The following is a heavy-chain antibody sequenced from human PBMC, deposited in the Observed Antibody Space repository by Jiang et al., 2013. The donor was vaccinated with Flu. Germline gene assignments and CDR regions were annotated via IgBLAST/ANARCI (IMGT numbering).Heavy chain of an antibody. CDR1: GLSVSDSY. D-gene: IGHD5-18*01. V-gene: IGHV3-53*01. CDR3: ARDDFGHRYGYFVFDL. J-gene: IGHJ3*01. CDR2: VYSGGST. Sequence: QLLESGGGLIQPGGSLRLSCAASGLSVSDSYMNWVRQAPGKGLEWVSVVYSGGSTYYADSVKGRFTISRDISKNTLYLQLNSLRAEDTAVYYCARDDFGHRYGYFVFDLWGQGTMVTVSS.